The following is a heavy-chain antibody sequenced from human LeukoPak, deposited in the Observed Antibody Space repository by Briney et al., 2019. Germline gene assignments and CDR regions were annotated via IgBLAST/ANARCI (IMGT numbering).Heavy chain of an antibody. J-gene: IGHJ4*02. CDR3: ARDLDYYGSGSYDY. CDR2: IYYSGST. CDR1: GGSVSSGSYY. V-gene: IGHV4-61*01. D-gene: IGHD3-10*01. Sequence: SETLSLTCTVSGGSVSSGSYYWSWIRQPPGKGLEWIGYIYYSGSTNYNPSLKSRVTISVDTSKNQFSLKLSSVTAADTAVYYCARDLDYYGSGSYDYWGQGSLVTVSS.